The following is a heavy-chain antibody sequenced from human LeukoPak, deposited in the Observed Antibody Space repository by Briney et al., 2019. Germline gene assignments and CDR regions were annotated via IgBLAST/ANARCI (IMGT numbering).Heavy chain of an antibody. D-gene: IGHD6-13*01. V-gene: IGHV4-59*01. CDR1: GGSISSYY. Sequence: TSETLSLTCTVSGGSISSYYWSWIRQPPGKGLEWIGYIYYSGSTNYNPSLKSRVTISVDTSKNQFSLKLSSVTAADTAVYYCARAFFVDSSHDAFDIWGQGTMVTVSS. J-gene: IGHJ3*02. CDR3: ARAFFVDSSHDAFDI. CDR2: IYYSGST.